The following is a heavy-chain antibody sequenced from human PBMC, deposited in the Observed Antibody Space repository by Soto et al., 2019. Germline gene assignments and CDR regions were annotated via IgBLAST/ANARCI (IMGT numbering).Heavy chain of an antibody. CDR1: SYTFTSFG. D-gene: IGHD1-1*01. CDR3: ARGRYGDY. Sequence: QVHLVQCGAEVKKPGASVKVSCRASSYTFTSFGITWVRQAPGQGLEWMGWISAHNGNTDYAQKLQGRVIVTRDTSTSTAYMELRSLIPDDTAVYYCARGRYGDYWGQGALVTVSS. J-gene: IGHJ4*02. CDR2: ISAHNGNT. V-gene: IGHV1-18*01.